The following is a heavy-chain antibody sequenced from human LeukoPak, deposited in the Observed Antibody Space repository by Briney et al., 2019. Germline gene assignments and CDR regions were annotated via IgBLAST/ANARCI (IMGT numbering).Heavy chain of an antibody. CDR3: ARVPSMTTVTRYYYYGMDV. CDR1: GFTFSSYW. V-gene: IGHV3-21*05. J-gene: IGHJ6*04. D-gene: IGHD4-17*01. Sequence: GGSLRLSCAASGFTFSSYWMSWVRQAPGKGLEWVSYISSSSSYTNYADSVKGRFTISRDNAKNSLYLQMNSLRAEDTAVYYCARVPSMTTVTRYYYYGMDVWGKGTTVTVSS. CDR2: ISSSSSYT.